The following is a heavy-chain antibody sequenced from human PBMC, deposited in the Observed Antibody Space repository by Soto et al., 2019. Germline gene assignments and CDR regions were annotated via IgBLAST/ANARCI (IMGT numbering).Heavy chain of an antibody. CDR2: INPSGGST. J-gene: IGHJ4*02. V-gene: IGHV1-46*03. D-gene: IGHD2-15*01. Sequence: QVQLVQSGAEVKKPWASVKVSCKASGYTFTSYYMHWVRQAPGQGLEWMGIINPSGGSTSYAQKFQGRVTMTRDTSTSTVYMELSSLRSEDTAVYYCARVYCSGGSCYSIDYWGQGTLVTVSS. CDR1: GYTFTSYY. CDR3: ARVYCSGGSCYSIDY.